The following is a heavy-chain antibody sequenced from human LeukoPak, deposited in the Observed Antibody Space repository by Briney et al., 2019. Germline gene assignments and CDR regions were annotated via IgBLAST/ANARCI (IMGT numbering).Heavy chain of an antibody. J-gene: IGHJ4*02. CDR2: INTDGSST. D-gene: IGHD5-24*01. CDR1: GFTFSSYW. CDR3: ARGAIRYRDFDY. V-gene: IGHV3-74*01. Sequence: GGSLRLSCAASGFTFSSYWMHWVRQAPGKGLVWVSRINTDGSSTSYADSVKGRFTISRDNAKNTLYLQMNSLRAEDTAVYYCARGAIRYRDFDYWGQGTLVTVSS.